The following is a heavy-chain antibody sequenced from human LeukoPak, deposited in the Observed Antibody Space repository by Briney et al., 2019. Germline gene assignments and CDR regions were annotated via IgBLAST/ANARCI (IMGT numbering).Heavy chain of an antibody. CDR2: ISSSSSYI. CDR3: ATGTGIAVAGTGFSFDY. V-gene: IGHV3-21*01. CDR1: GFTFSSYS. J-gene: IGHJ4*02. D-gene: IGHD6-19*01. Sequence: PGGSLRLSCAASGFTFSSYSMNWVRQAPGKGLEWVSSISSSSSYIYYADSVKGRFTISRDNAKNSLYLQMNSLRAEDTAVYYCATGTGIAVAGTGFSFDYWGQGTLVTVSS.